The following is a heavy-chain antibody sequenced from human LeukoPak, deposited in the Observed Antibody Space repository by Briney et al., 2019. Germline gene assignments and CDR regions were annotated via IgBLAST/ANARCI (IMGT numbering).Heavy chain of an antibody. CDR3: ARDQIAVAGSGGDYYYYYYMDV. D-gene: IGHD6-19*01. CDR2: INHSGST. CDR1: GGSFSGYY. V-gene: IGHV4-34*01. J-gene: IGHJ6*03. Sequence: PLETLSLTCAVYGGSFSGYYWSWIRQPPGKGLEWIGEINHSGSTNYNPSLKSRVTISVDTSKNQFSLKLSSVTAADTAVYFCARDQIAVAGSGGDYYYYYYMDVWGKGTTVTVSS.